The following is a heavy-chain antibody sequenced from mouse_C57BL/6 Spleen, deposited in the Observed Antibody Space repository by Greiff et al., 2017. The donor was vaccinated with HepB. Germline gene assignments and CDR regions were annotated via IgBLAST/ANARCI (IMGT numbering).Heavy chain of an antibody. CDR3: ARRGTAQASFAY. CDR1: GYAFTNYL. D-gene: IGHD3-2*02. CDR2: INPGSGGT. Sequence: VQLQQSGAELVRPGTSVKVSCKASGYAFTNYLIEWVKQRPGQGLEWIGVINPGSGGTNYNEKFKGKATLTADKSSSTAYMQLSSLTSEDSAVYCCARRGTAQASFAYWGQGTLVTVSA. J-gene: IGHJ3*01. V-gene: IGHV1-54*01.